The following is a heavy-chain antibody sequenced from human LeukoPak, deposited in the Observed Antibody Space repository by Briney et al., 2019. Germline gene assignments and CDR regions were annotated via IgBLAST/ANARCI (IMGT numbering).Heavy chain of an antibody. V-gene: IGHV1-18*01. CDR3: ARDSHSSGWYCTTSTRIRTYYFDY. Sequence: GASVNVSCKASGYTFTSYVICWVRQAAGQGLEWMGWMSAYNGNTNHAQKLQSRVTMTTDTSTSTAYMELRSLRSDATAVYYCARDSHSSGWYCTTSTRIRTYYFDYWGQGTLVTVSS. J-gene: IGHJ4*02. D-gene: IGHD6-19*01. CDR2: MSAYNGNT. CDR1: GYTFTSYV.